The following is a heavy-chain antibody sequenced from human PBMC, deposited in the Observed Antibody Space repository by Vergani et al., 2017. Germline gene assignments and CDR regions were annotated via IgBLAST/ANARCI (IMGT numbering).Heavy chain of an antibody. J-gene: IGHJ4*02. CDR1: GFTLNTYG. D-gene: IGHD3/OR15-3a*01. CDR2: IRYDGSSE. V-gene: IGHV3-30*02. Sequence: QVQILQSGGGVVQPGGSLRLSCTLSGFTLNTYGIHWVRQAPGKGLEWVSIIRYDGSSEYYGDSVKGRFTISRDNSKNMVYLQMNSLRGNDTAVYYCARDGLVSRGDFDSWGQGTLVTVSS. CDR3: ARDGLVSRGDFDS.